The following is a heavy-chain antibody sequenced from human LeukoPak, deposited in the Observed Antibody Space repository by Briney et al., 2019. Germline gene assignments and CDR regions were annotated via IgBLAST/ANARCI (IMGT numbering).Heavy chain of an antibody. D-gene: IGHD2-2*01. CDR2: ISGSGGST. CDR3: AKVRKAGFQLLVFRLHAFDI. Sequence: GGSLRLSCAASGFTFSSYSMNWVRQAPGKGLEWVSAISGSGGSTYYADSVKGRFTISRDNSKNTLYLQMNSLRAEDTAVYYCAKVRKAGFQLLVFRLHAFDIWGQGTMVTVSS. V-gene: IGHV3-23*01. CDR1: GFTFSSYS. J-gene: IGHJ3*02.